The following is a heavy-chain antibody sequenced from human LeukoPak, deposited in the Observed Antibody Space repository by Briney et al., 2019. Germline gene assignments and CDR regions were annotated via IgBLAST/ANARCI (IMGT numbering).Heavy chain of an antibody. CDR2: ISSSSSTI. CDR1: GFTLSSYS. CDR3: ARVEIAAAGTSFDH. V-gene: IGHV3-48*01. J-gene: IGHJ4*02. D-gene: IGHD6-13*01. Sequence: PGGSLRLSCAASGFTLSSYSMKWVRQAPGKGLEWVSYISSSSSTIYYADSVKGRFTISRDNAKNSLYLQMNSLRAEDTAVYYCARVEIAAAGTSFDHWGQGTLVTVSS.